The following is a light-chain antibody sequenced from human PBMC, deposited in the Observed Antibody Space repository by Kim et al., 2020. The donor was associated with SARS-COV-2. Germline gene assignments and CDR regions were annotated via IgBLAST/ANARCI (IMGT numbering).Light chain of an antibody. CDR1: KLGDKY. J-gene: IGLJ2*01. CDR3: QAWDTSTAI. V-gene: IGLV3-1*01. Sequence: VSPGQTASITCSGNKLGDKYAFWYQKKPGQSPVLVIYQHTKRPSGISGRFSGSSSGTTATLTISGTQAMDEADYYCQAWDTSTAIFGGGTQLTVL. CDR2: QHT.